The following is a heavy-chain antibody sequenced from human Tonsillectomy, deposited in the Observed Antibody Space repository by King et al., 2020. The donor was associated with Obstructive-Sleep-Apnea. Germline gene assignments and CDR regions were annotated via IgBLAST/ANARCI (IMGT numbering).Heavy chain of an antibody. CDR2: IRYDGSNK. V-gene: IGHV3-30*02. J-gene: IGHJ6*02. Sequence: VQLVESGGGVVQPGGSLRLSCAASGFTFSSYGMHWVRQAPGKGLEWVAFIRYDGSNKYYADSVKGRFTISRDNSKNTLYLQMNSLRAVDTAVYYCAKEDYGDYVKDYYYGMDVWGQGTTVTVSS. D-gene: IGHD4-17*01. CDR1: GFTFSSYG. CDR3: AKEDYGDYVKDYYYGMDV.